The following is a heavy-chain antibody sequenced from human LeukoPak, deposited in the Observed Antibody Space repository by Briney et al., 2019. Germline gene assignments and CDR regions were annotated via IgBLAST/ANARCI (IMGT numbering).Heavy chain of an antibody. CDR1: GFTFSSYA. J-gene: IGHJ4*02. V-gene: IGHV3-33*01. CDR2: IWYDGSNQ. CDR3: ARGTYYFDY. Sequence: PGGSLRLSCAASGFTFSSYAMHWVRQAPGKGLEWVAVIWYDGSNQYYADSVKGRFTLSRDNSKNTLYLQMNSLRAEDTAVYYCARGTYYFDYWGQGTLVTVSS.